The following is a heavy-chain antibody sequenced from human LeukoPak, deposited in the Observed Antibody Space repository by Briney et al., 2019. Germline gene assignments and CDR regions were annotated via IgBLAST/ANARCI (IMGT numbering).Heavy chain of an antibody. CDR1: GFTFSSYS. Sequence: GGSLRLSCAATGFTFSSYSMNWVRQAPGKGLEWVSAISGSGGGTYYADSVKGRFTISRDNSKNTLYLQMSSLRAEDTAVYYCAKGGGQQLVRDYWGQGTLVTVSS. D-gene: IGHD6-13*01. CDR2: ISGSGGGT. V-gene: IGHV3-23*01. CDR3: AKGGGQQLVRDY. J-gene: IGHJ4*02.